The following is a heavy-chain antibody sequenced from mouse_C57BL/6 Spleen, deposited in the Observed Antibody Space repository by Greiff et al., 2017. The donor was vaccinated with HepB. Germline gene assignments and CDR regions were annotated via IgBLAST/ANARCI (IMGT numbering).Heavy chain of an antibody. CDR1: GYTFTDYY. J-gene: IGHJ3*01. V-gene: IGHV1-26*01. D-gene: IGHD2-3*01. CDR2: INPNNGGT. CDR3: ARGDDGLLFAY. Sequence: EVQLQQSGPELVKPGASVKISCKASGYTFTDYYMNWVQQSHGKSLEWIGDINPNNGGTSYNQKFKGKATLTVDKSSSTAYMELRSLTSEDSAVYYCARGDDGLLFAYWGQGTLVTVSA.